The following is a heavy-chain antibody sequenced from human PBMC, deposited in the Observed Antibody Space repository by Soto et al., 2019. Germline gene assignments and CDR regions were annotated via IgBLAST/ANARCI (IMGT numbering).Heavy chain of an antibody. CDR1: GLTVSTNY. CDR2: IYRGGNT. Sequence: GGSLRLSCAASGLTVSTNYMTWVRQAPGKGLEWVSVIYRGGNTYHADSVQGRFSISRDNSKNTVDLQMNNLRAKDTAMYYCASVGYCSTTTCPPAWGQGTLVTVS. J-gene: IGHJ4*02. D-gene: IGHD2-2*01. V-gene: IGHV3-53*01. CDR3: ASVGYCSTTTCPPA.